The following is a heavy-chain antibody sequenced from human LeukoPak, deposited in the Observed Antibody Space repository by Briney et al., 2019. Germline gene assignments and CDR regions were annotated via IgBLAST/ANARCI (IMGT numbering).Heavy chain of an antibody. V-gene: IGHV3-23*01. Sequence: GGSLRLSCAASGFTFSSYAMSWVRQAPGKGLEGVSAISGSGGSTYYADSVKGRFTISRDNSKNTLYLQMNSLRAEDTAVNYCAKGDILTGSPVDYWGQGTLVTVSS. D-gene: IGHD3-9*01. J-gene: IGHJ4*02. CDR3: AKGDILTGSPVDY. CDR1: GFTFSSYA. CDR2: ISGSGGST.